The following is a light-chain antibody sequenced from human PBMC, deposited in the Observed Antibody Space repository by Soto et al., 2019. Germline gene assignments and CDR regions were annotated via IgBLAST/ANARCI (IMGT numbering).Light chain of an antibody. CDR1: SSHVGEYNY. J-gene: IGLJ2*01. Sequence: VLTQPPSESGCPGQSVTISCTGTSSHVGEYNYVSWYQRHPGKAPKLMIYEVSKRPSGVADRFSGSKSGNAASLTVSGLHAEDEADYCCSSYAGSSNLVFGGGTKVTVL. CDR3: SSYAGSSNLV. V-gene: IGLV2-8*01. CDR2: EVS.